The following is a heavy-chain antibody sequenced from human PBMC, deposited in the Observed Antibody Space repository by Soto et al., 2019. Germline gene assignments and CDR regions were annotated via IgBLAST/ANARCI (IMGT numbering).Heavy chain of an antibody. J-gene: IGHJ4*02. D-gene: IGHD3-10*01. V-gene: IGHV3-30*18. CDR1: GFSFNTYG. Sequence: QVQLLESGGGVVQPGRSLRLSCAASGFSFNTYGMHWVRQAPGKGLEWVAVISYNGDKTFYADSVKGRFTISRDNSQSTSYLQMNRLRPEDTAVYYCAKDRIRGTSHFDYWGQGTLVTVSS. CDR3: AKDRIRGTSHFDY. CDR2: ISYNGDKT.